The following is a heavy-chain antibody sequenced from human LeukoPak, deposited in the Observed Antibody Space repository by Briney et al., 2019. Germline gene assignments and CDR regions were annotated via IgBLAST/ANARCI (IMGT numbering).Heavy chain of an antibody. Sequence: GGSLRLSCAASGFTFNNYAMNWVRQAPGKGLEWVAVIWYDGSNKYYADSVKGRFTISRDNSKNTLYLQMNSLRAEDTAVYYCARGSGNGDYWGQGTLVTVSS. CDR3: ARGSGNGDY. CDR2: IWYDGSNK. D-gene: IGHD4-23*01. V-gene: IGHV3-33*08. J-gene: IGHJ4*02. CDR1: GFTFNNYA.